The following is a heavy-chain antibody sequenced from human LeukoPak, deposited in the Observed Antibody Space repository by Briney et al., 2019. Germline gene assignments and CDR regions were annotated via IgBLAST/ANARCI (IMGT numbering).Heavy chain of an antibody. Sequence: SETLSLTCTVSAGSISSNSYYWGWIRQPPGKGLEWIANIYNSGSTYYNPSLKSRVTISVDTSKNQYSLKLRSVTAADTAVYYCARLGHLQYFDWLYSSWGQGILVTVSS. V-gene: IGHV4-39*01. CDR1: AGSISSNSYY. CDR3: ARLGHLQYFDWLYSS. D-gene: IGHD3-9*01. J-gene: IGHJ5*02. CDR2: IYNSGST.